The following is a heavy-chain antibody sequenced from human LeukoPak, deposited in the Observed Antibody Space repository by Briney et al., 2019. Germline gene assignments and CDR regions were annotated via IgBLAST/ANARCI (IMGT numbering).Heavy chain of an antibody. D-gene: IGHD3-10*01. CDR1: GFTFRSYS. CDR2: ISSSSSYI. J-gene: IGHJ6*03. Sequence: GGSLRLSCAASGFTFRSYSMNWVRQAPGKGLEWVSSISSSSSYIYYADSLKGRFTISRDNAKNSLYLQMNSLRAEDTAVSYCARAKYYGSGSYSALMDVWGKGTTVTVSS. CDR3: ARAKYYGSGSYSALMDV. V-gene: IGHV3-21*01.